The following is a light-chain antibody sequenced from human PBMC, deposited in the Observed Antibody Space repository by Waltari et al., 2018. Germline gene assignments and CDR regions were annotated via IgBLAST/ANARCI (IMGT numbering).Light chain of an antibody. Sequence: QSVLTQPPSASGTPGQRVIISCSGSSSNIGRNTVNWYQQVPGTAPRLVMFINDQRPSVVPDRFSAPKSGTSAALAISGLQSEDEADYYGAAWDDSLSAWLFGGGTKLTVL. CDR2: IND. V-gene: IGLV1-44*01. J-gene: IGLJ2*01. CDR1: SSNIGRNT. CDR3: AAWDDSLSAWL.